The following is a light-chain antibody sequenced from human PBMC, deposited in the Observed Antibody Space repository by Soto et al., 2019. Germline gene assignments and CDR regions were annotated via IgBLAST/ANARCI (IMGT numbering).Light chain of an antibody. CDR1: SNDVGGYNY. J-gene: IGLJ1*01. V-gene: IGLV2-14*01. CDR3: SSYTSSSTPYYV. Sequence: QSVLTQPASVSGSPGQSITISCTGTSNDVGGYNYVSWYQQHPGKAPQLMIYGVSNRPSGVSNRFSGSKSGNTASLTISGLQAEDEADYYCSSYTSSSTPYYVFGTGTKITVL. CDR2: GVS.